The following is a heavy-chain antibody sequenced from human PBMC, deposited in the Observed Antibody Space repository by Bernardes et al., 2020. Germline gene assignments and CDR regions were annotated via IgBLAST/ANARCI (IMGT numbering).Heavy chain of an antibody. D-gene: IGHD3-3*01. J-gene: IGHJ3*02. V-gene: IGHV3-7*01. Sequence: GSLRLASSASVFTFSTYWMNWVRPAPGKGLEWVATIKEDGSEKYYVDSVKGRFTISRDNAKNSLYLQMSSLRGEDTAVYYCARVWSGPSRGDAFDIWGQGTTVTVSS. CDR2: IKEDGSEK. CDR3: ARVWSGPSRGDAFDI. CDR1: VFTFSTYW.